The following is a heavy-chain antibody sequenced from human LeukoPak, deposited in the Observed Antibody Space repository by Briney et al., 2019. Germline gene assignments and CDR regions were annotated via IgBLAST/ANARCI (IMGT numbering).Heavy chain of an antibody. J-gene: IGHJ6*03. V-gene: IGHV4-59*01. Sequence: SETLSLTCTVSGGSISSYYWSWIRQPPGKGLEWIGYIYYSGSTNYNPSLKSRVTISVDTSKNQFSLKLSSVTAADTAVYYCARELVASESSGYYYYMDVWGKGTTVTVSS. D-gene: IGHD6-6*01. CDR2: IYYSGST. CDR3: ARELVASESSGYYYYMDV. CDR1: GGSISSYY.